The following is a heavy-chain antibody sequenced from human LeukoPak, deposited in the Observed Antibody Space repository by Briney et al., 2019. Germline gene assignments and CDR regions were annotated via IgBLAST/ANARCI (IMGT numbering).Heavy chain of an antibody. CDR2: IYYSGCT. CDR3: ARHLIEYYGSGSYYRANDWFDP. D-gene: IGHD3-10*01. Sequence: SGTLSLTCTVSGGSISSSSYYWGWIRQPPGKGLEWIVSIYYSGCTYYNPSRKSRVTISVDTCKNKFSLKLTTVTAEDTAVYHCARHLIEYYGSGSYYRANDWFDPWGQGTLVTVSS. V-gene: IGHV4-39*01. J-gene: IGHJ5*02. CDR1: GGSISSSSYY.